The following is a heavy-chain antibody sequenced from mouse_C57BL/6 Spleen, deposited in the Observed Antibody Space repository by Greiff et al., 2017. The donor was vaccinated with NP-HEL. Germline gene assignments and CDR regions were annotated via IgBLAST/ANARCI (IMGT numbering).Heavy chain of an antibody. D-gene: IGHD4-1*01. CDR3: ARSGNWDDGGFAY. V-gene: IGHV1-55*01. J-gene: IGHJ3*01. Sequence: QVQLQQPGAELVKPGASVKMSCKASGYTFTSYWITWVKQRPGQGLEWIGDIYPGSGSTNYNEKFKSKATLTVDTSSSTAYMQLSSLTSEDSAVYYCARSGNWDDGGFAYWGQGTLVTVSA. CDR2: IYPGSGST. CDR1: GYTFTSYW.